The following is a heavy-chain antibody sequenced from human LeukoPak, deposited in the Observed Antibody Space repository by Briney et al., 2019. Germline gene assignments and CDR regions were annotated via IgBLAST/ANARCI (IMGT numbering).Heavy chain of an antibody. J-gene: IGHJ6*03. CDR1: GFSVSTPGVG. CDR3: AHSLDSTSWYGYYYMDV. CDR2: IYWDDDK. V-gene: IGHV2-5*02. D-gene: IGHD2-2*01. Sequence: SGPALVKPTQTLTLTCSFSGFSVSTPGVGVGWVRQPPGKALKWLGFIYWDDDKRYSPSLKSRLTITKDTSKSQVVLTLTNVDPVDTATYFCAHSLDSTSWYGYYYMDVWGKGTTVTVSS.